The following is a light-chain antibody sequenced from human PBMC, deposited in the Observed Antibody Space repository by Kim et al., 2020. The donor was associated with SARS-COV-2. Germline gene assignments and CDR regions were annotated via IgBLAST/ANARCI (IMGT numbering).Light chain of an antibody. V-gene: IGKV1-39*01. Sequence: DIQMTQSPSSLSASVGDRVTITCRASQSITNYLNWYQQKPGKAPKLLIYAASSLQSGVPSRFSGSGSGTDFSLTISSLQPEDFASYYCQHTYTTPCTFGGGTKLEI. J-gene: IGKJ4*01. CDR1: QSITNY. CDR3: QHTYTTPCT. CDR2: AAS.